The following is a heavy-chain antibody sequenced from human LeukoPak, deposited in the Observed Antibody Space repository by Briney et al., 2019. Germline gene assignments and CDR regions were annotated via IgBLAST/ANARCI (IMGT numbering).Heavy chain of an antibody. CDR1: GFTFSSYS. CDR3: AREGDRYSGYAGDY. V-gene: IGHV3-21*04. CDR2: ISSSSSYM. Sequence: GGSLRLSCAASGFTFSSYSMNWVRQAPGKGLEWVSSISSSSSYMYYADSVKGRFTISRDNAKNSLYLQMNSLRAEDTAVYYCAREGDRYSGYAGDYWGQGTLVTVSS. D-gene: IGHD5-12*01. J-gene: IGHJ4*02.